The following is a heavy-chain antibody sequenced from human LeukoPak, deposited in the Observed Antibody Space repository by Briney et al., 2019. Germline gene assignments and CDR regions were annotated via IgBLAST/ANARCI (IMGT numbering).Heavy chain of an antibody. D-gene: IGHD3-9*01. V-gene: IGHV4-34*01. CDR3: ARLYYDFLTGYYLHEAFDV. Sequence: PSETLSLTCAVYGGSFSGYYWSWIRRPPGKGLEWIGEINHSGSTNYNPSLKSRVTISVDTSKNQFSLRLSSVTAADTAVYYCARLYYDFLTGYYLHEAFDVWGQGTRVTVSS. CDR2: INHSGST. J-gene: IGHJ3*01. CDR1: GGSFSGYY.